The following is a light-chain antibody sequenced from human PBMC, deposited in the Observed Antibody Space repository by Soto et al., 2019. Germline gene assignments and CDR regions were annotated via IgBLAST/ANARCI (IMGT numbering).Light chain of an antibody. V-gene: IGKV1-27*01. Sequence: DIQMTQSPSSLSASVGDRITITCRASQGISNYLAWYQQTPGKVPKLLIYAASTLQSGVPSRFSGSGSGTDFTLTISSLQPEDVATYYCQNYNSALGTLGGGTKVDIK. J-gene: IGKJ4*01. CDR2: AAS. CDR3: QNYNSALGT. CDR1: QGISNY.